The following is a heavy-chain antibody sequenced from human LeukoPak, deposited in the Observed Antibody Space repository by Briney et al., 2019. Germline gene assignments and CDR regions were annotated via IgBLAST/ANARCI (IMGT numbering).Heavy chain of an antibody. CDR3: VRAYNREAVTGPTNAPFDY. D-gene: IGHD6-19*01. CDR1: GYTFTNYY. J-gene: IGHJ4*02. V-gene: IGHV1-46*01. CDR2: INYSDGSR. Sequence: ASVKVSCKASGYTFTNYYMHWVRQAPGQGLEWMGIINYSDGSRSYAQKFKGRDTMARDTSKSTVYTELSGLRSEDTAAYYCVRAYNREAVTGPTNAPFDYWGQGTLVPVSS.